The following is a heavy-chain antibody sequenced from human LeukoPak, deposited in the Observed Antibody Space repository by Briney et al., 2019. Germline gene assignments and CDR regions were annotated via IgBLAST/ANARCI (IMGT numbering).Heavy chain of an antibody. CDR3: ARENRYGGVSIDL. CDR2: INPSGGST. CDR1: GYTFTSYY. D-gene: IGHD6-25*01. J-gene: IGHJ2*01. Sequence: ASVKVSCKASGYTFTSYYMHWVRQAPGQGLEWMGIINPSGGSTRDAQKFQGRVTMTRDASTSTVYMELSSLKSEDTAVYYCARENRYGGVSIDLWGRGTLVTVSS. V-gene: IGHV1-46*01.